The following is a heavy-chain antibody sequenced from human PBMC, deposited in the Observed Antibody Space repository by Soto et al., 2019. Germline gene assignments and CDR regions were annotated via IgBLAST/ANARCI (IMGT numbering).Heavy chain of an antibody. Sequence: SETLSLTRTVSGGSISSGGCYWSWIRQHPGKGLEWIGYIYYSGSTYYNPSLKSRVTISVDTSKNQFSLKLSSVTAADTAVYYCASTFVVAATIWFDPWGQGTLVTVSS. J-gene: IGHJ5*02. V-gene: IGHV4-31*03. D-gene: IGHD2-15*01. CDR3: ASTFVVAATIWFDP. CDR1: GGSISSGGCY. CDR2: IYYSGST.